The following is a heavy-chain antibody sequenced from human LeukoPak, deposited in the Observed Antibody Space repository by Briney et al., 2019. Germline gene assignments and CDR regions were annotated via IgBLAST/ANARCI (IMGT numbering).Heavy chain of an antibody. CDR3: ARDLRQLVLSNWFDP. J-gene: IGHJ5*02. V-gene: IGHV1-69*13. CDR1: GGTFSSYA. CDR2: IIPIFGTA. Sequence: SVKVSCKASGGTFSSYAISWVRQAPGQGLEWMGGIIPIFGTANYAQKFQGRVTITADESTGTAYMELSSLRSEDTAVYYCARDLRQLVLSNWFDPWGQGTLVTVSS. D-gene: IGHD6-6*01.